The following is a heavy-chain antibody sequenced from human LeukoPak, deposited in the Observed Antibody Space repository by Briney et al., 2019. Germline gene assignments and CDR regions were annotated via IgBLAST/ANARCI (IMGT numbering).Heavy chain of an antibody. Sequence: KAGGSQSLFCAASGFTFSSYSMNWVRQAPGKGLEWVSSISSSSSYIYYADSVKGRFTISRDNAKNSLYLQMNSLRAEDTAVYYCAAQEMANDYWRQRTGVTVSS. D-gene: IGHD5-24*01. CDR2: ISSSSSYI. V-gene: IGHV3-21*01. CDR3: AAQEMANDY. CDR1: GFTFSSYS. J-gene: IGHJ4*02.